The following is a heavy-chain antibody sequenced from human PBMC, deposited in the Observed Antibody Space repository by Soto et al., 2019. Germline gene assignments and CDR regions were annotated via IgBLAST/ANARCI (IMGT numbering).Heavy chain of an antibody. D-gene: IGHD3-9*01. J-gene: IGHJ4*02. V-gene: IGHV1-18*01. CDR3: ARLSTPTYYDILTGYSDFDY. Sequence: GASVKVSCKASGYTFTSYGISWVRQAPGQGLEWMGWISAYNGNTNYAQKLQGRVTMTTDTSTSTAYMELRSLRSDDTAVYYCARLSTPTYYDILTGYSDFDYWGQGTLVTVSS. CDR2: ISAYNGNT. CDR1: GYTFTSYG.